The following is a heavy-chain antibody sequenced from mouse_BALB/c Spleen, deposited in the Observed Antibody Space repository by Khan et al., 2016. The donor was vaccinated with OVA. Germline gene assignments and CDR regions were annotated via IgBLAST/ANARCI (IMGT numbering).Heavy chain of an antibody. CDR3: TRLAYYYDSEGFAY. J-gene: IGHJ3*01. V-gene: IGHV5-6*01. Sequence: EVELVESGGDLVKPGGSLKLSCAASGFTFSPYGMSWVRQAPDKRLEWVATVSTGGSYTYYPDSVKGRFTISRDNAKNPLYLQMSGLRSEDTAMFYCTRLAYYYDSEGFAYWGQGTLVTVSA. CDR1: GFTFSPYG. D-gene: IGHD1-1*01. CDR2: VSTGGSYT.